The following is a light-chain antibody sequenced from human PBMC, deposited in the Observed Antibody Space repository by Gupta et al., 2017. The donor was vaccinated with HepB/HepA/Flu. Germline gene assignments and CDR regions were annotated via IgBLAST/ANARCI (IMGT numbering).Light chain of an antibody. J-gene: IGLJ2*01. CDR1: SSNVARNN. Sequence: QSVLTQSPSVSGTPGQRVTISCSRSSSNVARNNVNWYQQLPVTSPKPLIYYNDERPSGVPDRFSGSKSGTSASLAISGLQSEDEADYYCAAWDTSLNVVVFGGGTKLTVL. CDR2: YND. CDR3: AAWDTSLNVVV. V-gene: IGLV1-44*01.